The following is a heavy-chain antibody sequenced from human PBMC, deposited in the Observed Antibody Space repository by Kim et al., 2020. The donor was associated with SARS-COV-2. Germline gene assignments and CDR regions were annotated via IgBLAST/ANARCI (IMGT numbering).Heavy chain of an antibody. Sequence: GGSLRLSCAASGFTFSSYGMHWVRQAPGKGLEWVAVISYDGSNKYYADSVKGRFTISRDNSKNTLYLQMNSLRAEDTAVYYCAKDHRYYEFWCGYLNPAYYYYYDMDVWGKGTTVTVSS. D-gene: IGHD3-3*01. CDR1: GFTFSSYG. J-gene: IGHJ6*03. V-gene: IGHV3-30*18. CDR2: ISYDGSNK. CDR3: AKDHRYYEFWCGYLNPAYYYYYDMDV.